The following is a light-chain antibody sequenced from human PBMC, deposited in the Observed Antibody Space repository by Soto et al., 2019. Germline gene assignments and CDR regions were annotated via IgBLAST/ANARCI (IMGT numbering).Light chain of an antibody. J-gene: IGLJ2*01. Sequence: QSALTQPASVSGSPGQAITISCTGTNSDVGGYNYVSWYQQHPGKAPRLIIYDVSNRPSGVSNRFSGSKSGNTASLTISGLQAEDEADYYCNSYTSSSTLVFGGGTKLTVL. CDR1: NSDVGGYNY. CDR2: DVS. CDR3: NSYTSSSTLV. V-gene: IGLV2-14*01.